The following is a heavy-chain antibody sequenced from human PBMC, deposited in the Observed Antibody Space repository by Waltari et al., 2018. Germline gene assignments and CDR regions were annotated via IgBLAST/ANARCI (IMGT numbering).Heavy chain of an antibody. CDR3: ARDYYSDYVFDY. V-gene: IGHV1-18*01. J-gene: IGHJ4*02. D-gene: IGHD4-17*01. CDR2: TSAHNDDT. CDR1: GYTFTCYG. Sequence: QVQLVQSGTEVKNPGASVKLACQASGYTFTCYGISWVRQAPGQGLEWMGWTSAHNDDTNYVQRFQGRLTMTTDTSTNTAYMELRSLTSDDTAVYFCARDYYSDYVFDYWGQGTLVIVSS.